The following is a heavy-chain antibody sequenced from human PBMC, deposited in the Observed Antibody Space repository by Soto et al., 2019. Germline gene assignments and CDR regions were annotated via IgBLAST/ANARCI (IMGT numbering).Heavy chain of an antibody. J-gene: IGHJ5*02. CDR3: ARLLEAAAGSRENWFDP. Sequence: SETLSLTCTVSGGSISSYYWSWIRQPPGKGLEWIGYIYYSGSTNYNPSLKSRVTISVDTSKNQFSLKLSSVTAADTAVYYCARLLEAAAGSRENWFDPWGQGTLVTVS. V-gene: IGHV4-59*08. D-gene: IGHD6-13*01. CDR2: IYYSGST. CDR1: GGSISSYY.